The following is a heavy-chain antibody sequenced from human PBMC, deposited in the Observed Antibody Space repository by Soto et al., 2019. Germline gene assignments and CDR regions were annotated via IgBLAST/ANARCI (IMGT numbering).Heavy chain of an antibody. Sequence: ASVKVSCKASGYTFTSYYMHWVRQAPGQGLEWMGIINPSGGSTSYAQKFQGRVTMTRDTSTSTVYMELSSLRSEDTAVYYCARDWEVAGAHDYYYDGMYVWGQGTTVTVSS. J-gene: IGHJ6*02. D-gene: IGHD6-19*01. CDR3: ARDWEVAGAHDYYYDGMYV. V-gene: IGHV1-46*01. CDR1: GYTFTSYY. CDR2: INPSGGST.